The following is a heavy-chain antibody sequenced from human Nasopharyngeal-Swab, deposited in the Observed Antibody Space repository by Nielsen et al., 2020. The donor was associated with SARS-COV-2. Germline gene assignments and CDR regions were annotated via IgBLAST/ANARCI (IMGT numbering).Heavy chain of an antibody. CDR2: IKQDGSEK. J-gene: IGHJ4*02. D-gene: IGHD5-12*01. CDR3: ARDKDSGYELTPPLY. CDR1: GFTFSSYW. V-gene: IGHV3-7*01. Sequence: GGSLRLSCAASGFTFSSYWMSWVRQAPGKGLEWVANIKQDGSEKYYVDSVKGRFTISRDNAKNSLYLQMNSLRAEDTAVYYCARDKDSGYELTPPLYWCQGTLVTVSS.